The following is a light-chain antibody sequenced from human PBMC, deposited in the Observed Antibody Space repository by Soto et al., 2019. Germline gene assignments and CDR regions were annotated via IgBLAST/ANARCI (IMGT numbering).Light chain of an antibody. CDR3: QKYDSAPLT. CDR2: AAS. CDR1: QGIKIY. V-gene: IGKV1-27*01. J-gene: IGKJ4*01. Sequence: DIPMTQSPSSLSASVGDRVTITCRASQGIKIYLAWYQQKPGKVPKLLIYAASSLQSGVPSRFSGSGSGTDFTLTISSLQPEDFATYYCQKYDSAPLTFGGGTKVEIK.